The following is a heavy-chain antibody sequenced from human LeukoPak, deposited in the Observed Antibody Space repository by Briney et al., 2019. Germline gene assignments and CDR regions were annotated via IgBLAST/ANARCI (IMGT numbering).Heavy chain of an antibody. CDR2: IKQDGGEK. J-gene: IGHJ3*01. D-gene: IGHD6-13*01. Sequence: PGGSLRLSCVVSGFPFSNYWMSWVRQTPGKGLEWVANIKQDGGEKYYVDSVKGRFTISRDNAKNSLYLQMNSLRAEDTAFYYCARDKKVAVVGTDIFDFWGHGTLVIVSS. CDR3: ARDKKVAVVGTDIFDF. CDR1: GFPFSNYW. V-gene: IGHV3-7*05.